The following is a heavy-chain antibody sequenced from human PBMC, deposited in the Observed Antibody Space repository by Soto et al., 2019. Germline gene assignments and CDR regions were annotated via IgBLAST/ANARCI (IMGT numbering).Heavy chain of an antibody. CDR1: GGSISSGYYY. V-gene: IGHV4-30-4*01. D-gene: IGHD3-22*01. J-gene: IGHJ4*02. Sequence: LSLTCSVSGGSISSGYYYWSWIRQPPGKGLEWIGYIYYSGSTYYNPSLKSRVTISVDTSKNQFSLKLSSVTAADTAVYYCAREDYYDSSGYYVLDYWGQGTLVTVSS. CDR2: IYYSGST. CDR3: AREDYYDSSGYYVLDY.